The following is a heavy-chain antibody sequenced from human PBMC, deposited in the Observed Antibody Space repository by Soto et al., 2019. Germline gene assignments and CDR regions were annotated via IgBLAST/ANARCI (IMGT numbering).Heavy chain of an antibody. CDR1: ASSISSSYY. Sequence: ETLSLTFAVSASSISSSYYWGWIRHPPGKGLEWIGYIYYSGSTNYNPSLKSRVTISVDTSKNQFSLKLSSVTAADTAVYYCARDIAAAGTVGWFDPWGQGTLVTVSS. CDR2: IYYSGST. J-gene: IGHJ5*02. V-gene: IGHV4-59*01. D-gene: IGHD6-13*01. CDR3: ARDIAAAGTVGWFDP.